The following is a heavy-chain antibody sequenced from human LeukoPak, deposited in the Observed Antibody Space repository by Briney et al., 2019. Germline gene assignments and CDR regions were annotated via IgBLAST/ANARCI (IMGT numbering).Heavy chain of an antibody. V-gene: IGHV1-8*01. CDR1: GYTFTSYD. CDR3: ARQGYYGSGVKYRFDP. J-gene: IGHJ5*02. D-gene: IGHD3-10*01. Sequence: GASVKVSCKASGYTFTSYDINWVRQATGQGLEWMGWMNPNSGNTGYAQKFQGGVTMTRNTSISTAYMELSSLRSEDTAVYYCARQGYYGSGVKYRFDPWGQGTLVTVSS. CDR2: MNPNSGNT.